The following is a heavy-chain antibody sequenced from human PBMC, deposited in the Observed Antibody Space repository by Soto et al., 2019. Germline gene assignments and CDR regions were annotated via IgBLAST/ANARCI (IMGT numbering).Heavy chain of an antibody. CDR3: AKDAICGVVIYSSNHYFDY. D-gene: IGHD3-3*01. Sequence: EVQLLESGGGLVQPGGSLRLSCAASGFTFSSYAMSWVRQAPGKGLEWVSAISGSGGSTYYADSLKGRFTISRDNSKNTLDLQMNSLRAEDTAVYYCAKDAICGVVIYSSNHYFDYWGQGTLVTVSS. CDR2: ISGSGGST. CDR1: GFTFSSYA. V-gene: IGHV3-23*01. J-gene: IGHJ4*02.